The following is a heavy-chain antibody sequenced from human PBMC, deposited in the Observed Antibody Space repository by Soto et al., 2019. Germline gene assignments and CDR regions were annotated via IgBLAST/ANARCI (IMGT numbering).Heavy chain of an antibody. J-gene: IGHJ4*02. Sequence: QIQLVQSGAEVKKPGASVKVSCKASVYTFSSYHITWVRQAPGQGLEWMGWISAYNGNTNYAHNLQGRVTMTTDPSTSTAYMELRSLRSDDTAVYYCARDLPPVDYWGQGTLVTVSS. CDR1: VYTFSSYH. V-gene: IGHV1-18*01. CDR3: ARDLPPVDY. CDR2: ISAYNGNT.